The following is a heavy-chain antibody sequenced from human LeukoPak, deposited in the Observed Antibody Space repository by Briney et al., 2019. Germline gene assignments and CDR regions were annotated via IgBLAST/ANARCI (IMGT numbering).Heavy chain of an antibody. J-gene: IGHJ4*02. D-gene: IGHD3-10*01. CDR2: ISSSSSYI. Sequence: GGSLRLSCAASGFTFSSYSMNWVRQAPGKGLEWVSSISSSSSYIYYADSVKGRFTISRDNAKNSLFLQMNSLRAEDTAVYYCAKGSFGSGSFFDYWGQGTLVTVSS. CDR3: AKGSFGSGSFFDY. CDR1: GFTFSSYS. V-gene: IGHV3-21*01.